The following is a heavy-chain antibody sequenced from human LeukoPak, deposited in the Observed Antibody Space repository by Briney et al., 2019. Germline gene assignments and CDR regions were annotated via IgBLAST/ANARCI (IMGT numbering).Heavy chain of an antibody. V-gene: IGHV3-30*18. J-gene: IGHJ6*02. CDR1: GFTFSSYG. Sequence: GGSLRLSCAASGFTFSSYGMHWVRQAPGKGLEWEAVISYDGSNKYYADSVKGRFTISRDNSKNTLYLQMNSLRAEDTAVYYCAKDGQWLVLSYGMDVWGQGTTVTVSS. D-gene: IGHD6-19*01. CDR2: ISYDGSNK. CDR3: AKDGQWLVLSYGMDV.